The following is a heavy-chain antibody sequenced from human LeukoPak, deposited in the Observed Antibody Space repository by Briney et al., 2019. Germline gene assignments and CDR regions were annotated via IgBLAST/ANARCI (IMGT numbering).Heavy chain of an antibody. CDR2: IRSRSNTYAT. Sequence: GGPLKLSCAASGFTFSGSAMHWVRQASGKGLEWVGRIRSRSNTYATAYAASVKGRFTISRDDSKNTAYLQMSSLKTEDTAVYYCARGMLAPAGTRGSYYGLDVWGQGTTVTVSS. D-gene: IGHD6-13*01. CDR3: ARGMLAPAGTRGSYYGLDV. CDR1: GFTFSGSA. V-gene: IGHV3-73*01. J-gene: IGHJ6*02.